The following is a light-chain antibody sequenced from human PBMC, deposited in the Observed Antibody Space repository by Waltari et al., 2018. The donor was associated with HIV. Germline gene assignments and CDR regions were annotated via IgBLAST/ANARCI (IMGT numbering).Light chain of an antibody. Sequence: QSVLTQPPSASGTPGQRVTISCSGSSPNIGSNYGYWYQQPPGTAPKLLIYRNNQRPSGVPDRFSGSKSGTSASLAISGLRSEDEADYYCAAWDDSLSGYVFGTGTKVTVL. CDR2: RNN. CDR1: SPNIGSNY. CDR3: AAWDDSLSGYV. J-gene: IGLJ1*01. V-gene: IGLV1-47*01.